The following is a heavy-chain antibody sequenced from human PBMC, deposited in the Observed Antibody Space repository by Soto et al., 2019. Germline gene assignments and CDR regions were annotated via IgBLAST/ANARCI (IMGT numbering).Heavy chain of an antibody. CDR2: ISAHNGNT. CDR3: ARGTYADY. CDR1: GYGFTTYG. J-gene: IGHJ4*02. Sequence: QVHLVQSGAEVKKPGASVKVSCKGSGYGFTTYGITWVRQAPGQGLEWMAWISAHNGNTNYAQKLQGRVTVTTDTSTSTAYMELSSLRSDDTAVYYSARGTYADYWGQGPLVTVSS. V-gene: IGHV1-18*01.